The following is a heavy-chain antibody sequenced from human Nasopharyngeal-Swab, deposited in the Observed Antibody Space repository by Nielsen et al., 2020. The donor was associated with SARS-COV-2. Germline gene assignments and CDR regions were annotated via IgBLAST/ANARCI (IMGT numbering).Heavy chain of an antibody. J-gene: IGHJ4*02. Sequence: WIRQPPGKGLEWVSVISGSGGSAYYADSVKGRFTISRDNSKNTLYLQMNSLRAEDTAVYYCARYDDYHDSSGYAYWGQGTLVTVSS. D-gene: IGHD3-22*01. CDR2: ISGSGGSA. V-gene: IGHV3-23*01. CDR3: ARYDDYHDSSGYAY.